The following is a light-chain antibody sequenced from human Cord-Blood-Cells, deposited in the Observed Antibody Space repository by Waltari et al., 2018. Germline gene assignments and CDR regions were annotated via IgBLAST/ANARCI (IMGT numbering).Light chain of an antibody. CDR3: QQRSNWPPT. V-gene: IGKV3-11*01. CDR1: QSVSSY. Sequence: EIVLTQSPATLSLSPGERATLSCRASQSVSSYLAWYQQKPGQAPRLLFYDASNRATGIPARFSGSGSGTDFTLTIGSLEPEDFAVYYCQQRSNWPPTFGQGTKVEIK. J-gene: IGKJ1*01. CDR2: DAS.